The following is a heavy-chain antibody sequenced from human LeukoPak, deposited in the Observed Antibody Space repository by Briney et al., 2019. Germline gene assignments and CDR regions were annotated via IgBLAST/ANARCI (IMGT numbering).Heavy chain of an antibody. CDR2: ISSSSSTI. D-gene: IGHD4-11*01. J-gene: IGHJ6*03. Sequence: GGSLRLSCAASGFTFSSYSMNWLRQAPGKGLEWVSYISSSSSTIYYADSVKGRFTISRDNAKNSLYLQMNSLRAEDTAVYYCAGDSTHSNFYYYYYMDVWGKGTTVTVSS. CDR1: GFTFSSYS. CDR3: AGDSTHSNFYYYYYMDV. V-gene: IGHV3-48*01.